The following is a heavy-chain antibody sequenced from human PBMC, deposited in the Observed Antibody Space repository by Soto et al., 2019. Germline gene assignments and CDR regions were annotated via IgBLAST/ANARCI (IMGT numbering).Heavy chain of an antibody. CDR1: GFTFSSYG. Sequence: QVQLVESGGGVVQPGRSLRLSCAASGFTFSSYGMHWVSQAPGKGLEWVAVLWYDGSNKYYADSVKGRFTISRDNSKNTLYLQMNSLRAEDTAVYYCARDLTVTTYYYYYGMDVWGQGTTVTVSS. D-gene: IGHD4-17*01. CDR2: LWYDGSNK. J-gene: IGHJ6*02. V-gene: IGHV3-33*01. CDR3: ARDLTVTTYYYYYGMDV.